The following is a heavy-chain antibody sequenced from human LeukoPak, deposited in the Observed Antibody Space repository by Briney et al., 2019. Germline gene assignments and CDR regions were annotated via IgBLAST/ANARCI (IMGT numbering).Heavy chain of an antibody. CDR1: GFTFSSYA. V-gene: IGHV3-30*01. CDR3: ARDHPEESAFDI. Sequence: GGSLRLSCAASGFTFSSYAMHWVRQAPGKGLEWVVVISYDGSNKYYADSVKGRFTISRDNSKNTLYLQMNSLRAEDTAVYYCARDHPEESAFDIWGQGTMVTVSS. CDR2: ISYDGSNK. J-gene: IGHJ3*02. D-gene: IGHD5-24*01.